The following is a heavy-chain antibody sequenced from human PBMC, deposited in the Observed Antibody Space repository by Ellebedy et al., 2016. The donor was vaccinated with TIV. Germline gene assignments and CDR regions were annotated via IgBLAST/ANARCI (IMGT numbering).Heavy chain of an antibody. Sequence: SETLSLXCTVSGGSINSSSYCWGWIRHYYSGSTDYNPSLRSRVTISVDTSKNQFSLKLSSVTAADTAVYYCAGALTGSGSYSFDYWGQGTLVTVSS. D-gene: IGHD3-10*01. CDR1: GGSINSSSYC. CDR3: AGALTGSGSYSFDY. V-gene: IGHV4-39*07. J-gene: IGHJ4*02. CDR2: YYSGST.